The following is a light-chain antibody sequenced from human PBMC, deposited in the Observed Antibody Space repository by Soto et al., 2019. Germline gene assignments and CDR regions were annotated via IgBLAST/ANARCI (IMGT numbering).Light chain of an antibody. V-gene: IGKV1-5*03. J-gene: IGKJ1*01. Sequence: DIQMTQSPSTLSASVGDRVTITCRASQSITTWLAWYQQKPGKAPNLLIYKASTLESGVPSRFSGSGSGTEFTLTISSLQPDDFATYYCQQYNSYSRWTFGQGTKVEIK. CDR3: QQYNSYSRWT. CDR1: QSITTW. CDR2: KAS.